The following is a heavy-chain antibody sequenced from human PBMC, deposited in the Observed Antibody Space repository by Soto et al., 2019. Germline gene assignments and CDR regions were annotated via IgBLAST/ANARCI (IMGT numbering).Heavy chain of an antibody. Sequence: PSETLSLTCIVSGGSITSDHWSWIRQFPGKGLEGIAYTSYTGNTTYNPPLQSRVTISMDTSKNQLSLKFTSMTAADTAVYYCARDTHAGFTHYFDPWGQGTLVTVSS. V-gene: IGHV4-59*01. D-gene: IGHD1-26*01. CDR1: GGSITSDH. CDR3: ARDTHAGFTHYFDP. J-gene: IGHJ5*02. CDR2: TSYTGNT.